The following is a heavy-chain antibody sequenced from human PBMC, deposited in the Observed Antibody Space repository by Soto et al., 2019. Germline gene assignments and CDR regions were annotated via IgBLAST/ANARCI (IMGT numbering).Heavy chain of an antibody. CDR2: IRSKAYGGTT. CDR1: GFTFGDYA. Sequence: GGSLRLSCTASGFTFGDYAMSWFRQAPGKGLEWVGFIRSKAYGGTTEYAASVKGRFTISRDDSKSNAYLQMNSLKTEEKAVYYCTRVVVDGYSGYDWGRKYYFDYWGQGTLVTVSS. CDR3: TRVVVDGYSGYDWGRKYYFDY. V-gene: IGHV3-49*03. D-gene: IGHD5-12*01. J-gene: IGHJ4*02.